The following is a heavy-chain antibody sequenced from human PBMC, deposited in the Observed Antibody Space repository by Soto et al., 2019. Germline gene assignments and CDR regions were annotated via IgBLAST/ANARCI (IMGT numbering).Heavy chain of an antibody. CDR1: GGSITNYY. CDR3: ARHGFGPLHGLVDV. Sequence: QVQLQESGPGLVKPSETLPLTCTVSGGSITNYYCSWFRQPPGKGLEWIGYINYDGYSAYNLSLKRRVTRPMDASKTQFSLMLESVTATDTAVYYCARHGFGPLHGLVDVWGPGTTVIVSS. CDR2: INYDGYS. V-gene: IGHV4-59*08. D-gene: IGHD3-10*01. J-gene: IGHJ6*02.